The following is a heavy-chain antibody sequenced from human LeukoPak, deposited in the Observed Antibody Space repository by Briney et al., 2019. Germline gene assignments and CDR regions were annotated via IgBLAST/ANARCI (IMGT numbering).Heavy chain of an antibody. CDR1: GYTFTSYY. Sequence: ASVKVSCKAAGYTFTSYYMHWVRQAPGPGLEWMGIIDPSGGSTSYAQKFQGRVTMTRDTSTSTVYMELSSLRSEDTAVYYCARGLYGSFPYYYGMDVWGQGTTVTVSS. J-gene: IGHJ6*02. V-gene: IGHV1-46*01. CDR2: IDPSGGST. D-gene: IGHD2-21*02. CDR3: ARGLYGSFPYYYGMDV.